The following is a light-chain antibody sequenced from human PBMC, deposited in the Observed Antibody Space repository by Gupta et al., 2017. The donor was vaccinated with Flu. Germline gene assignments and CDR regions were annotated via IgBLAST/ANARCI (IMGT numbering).Light chain of an antibody. J-gene: IGKJ3*01. CDR1: ESISSW. Sequence: STLSASVGDRVSITCRASESISSWLAWYQMKPGKAPKLLIFKASKLGSGVPSRFSGSGSGTEXTLTISXRQHDDFATYYCQQHKAYSRVTFGXGTRVDLK. CDR2: KAS. CDR3: QQHKAYSRVT. V-gene: IGKV1-5*03.